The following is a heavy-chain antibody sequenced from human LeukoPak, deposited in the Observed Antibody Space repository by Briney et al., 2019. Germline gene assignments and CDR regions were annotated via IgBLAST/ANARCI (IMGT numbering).Heavy chain of an antibody. CDR1: GGSFSGYD. CDR2: INHSEST. D-gene: IGHD3-9*01. Sequence: PSETLSLTCAVYGGSFSGYDWSWIRQPPGKGLEWIGEINHSESTNYNPSLKSRVTTSVDTSTNQFSLQLSSVTAADTAVYYCARGKRVLRYFDWSSAFDYWGQGTLVTVSS. V-gene: IGHV4-34*01. J-gene: IGHJ4*02. CDR3: ARGKRVLRYFDWSSAFDY.